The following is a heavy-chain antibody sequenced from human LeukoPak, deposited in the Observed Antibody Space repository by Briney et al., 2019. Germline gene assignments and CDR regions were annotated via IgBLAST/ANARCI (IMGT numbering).Heavy chain of an antibody. V-gene: IGHV1-2*02. Sequence: ASVKVSCKASGYSFNGYYMLWVRQAPGHPLEWMGWINPNSGDTNYAQKFQGRVTTTRDTTINTAYMELSRLRSNDTTVYYCARCSSTSCYYLANNWFDPWGQGTLVTVSS. CDR1: GYSFNGYY. J-gene: IGHJ5*02. CDR3: ARCSSTSCYYLANNWFDP. D-gene: IGHD2-2*01. CDR2: INPNSGDT.